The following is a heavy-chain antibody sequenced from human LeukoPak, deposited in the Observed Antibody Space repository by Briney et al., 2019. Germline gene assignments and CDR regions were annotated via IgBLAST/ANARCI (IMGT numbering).Heavy chain of an antibody. Sequence: GGSLRLSCAASGFTFSSYGMHWVRQAPGKGLEWVAFIRYDGSNKYYADSVKGRFTISRDNSKNTLYLQMNSLRAEDTAVYYCAEDPCSGGSCYPGGNYYYYYMDVWGKGTTVTVSS. CDR2: IRYDGSNK. J-gene: IGHJ6*03. CDR1: GFTFSSYG. V-gene: IGHV3-30*02. D-gene: IGHD2-15*01. CDR3: AEDPCSGGSCYPGGNYYYYYMDV.